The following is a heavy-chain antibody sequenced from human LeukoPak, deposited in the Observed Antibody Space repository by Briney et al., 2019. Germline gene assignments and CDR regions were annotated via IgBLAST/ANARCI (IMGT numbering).Heavy chain of an antibody. Sequence: GASVKVSCKASGYTFTGYYMHWVRQAPGQGLEWMGWINPNSGGTNYAQKFQGRVTMTRDTSISTAYVELSRLRSDDTAVYYCARVGYSSDYYFDYWGQGTLVTVSS. CDR1: GYTFTGYY. CDR3: ARVGYSSDYYFDY. D-gene: IGHD5-18*01. J-gene: IGHJ4*02. CDR2: INPNSGGT. V-gene: IGHV1-2*02.